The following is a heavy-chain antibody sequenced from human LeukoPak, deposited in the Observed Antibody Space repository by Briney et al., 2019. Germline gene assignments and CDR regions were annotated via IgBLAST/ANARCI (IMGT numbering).Heavy chain of an antibody. J-gene: IGHJ4*02. V-gene: IGHV3-21*01. CDR1: GFTFSSYS. CDR2: ISSSSSYI. D-gene: IGHD3-10*01. Sequence: PGGSLRLSCAASGFTFSSYSMNWVRQAPGKGLEWVSSISSSSSYIHYADSVKGRFTISRDNAKNSLYLEMNSLRAEDTAVYYCARDRGSGSYGIFDYWGQGTLVTVSS. CDR3: ARDRGSGSYGIFDY.